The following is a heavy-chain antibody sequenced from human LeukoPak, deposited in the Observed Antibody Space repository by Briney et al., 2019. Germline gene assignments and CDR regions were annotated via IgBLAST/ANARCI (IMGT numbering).Heavy chain of an antibody. CDR2: IYIDGSTT. J-gene: IGHJ4*02. CDR3: ARGEYAFDY. D-gene: IGHD3-10*01. CDR1: VVTFSRYW. Sequence: GGSLRLSCAASVVTFSRYWMHSVRQTPGKGVLWVSRIYIDGSTTSYADYVKGRFTISRDNAKNTLYLQMNSLRVEDTAVYYCARGEYAFDYWGQGTLVTVSS. V-gene: IGHV3-74*01.